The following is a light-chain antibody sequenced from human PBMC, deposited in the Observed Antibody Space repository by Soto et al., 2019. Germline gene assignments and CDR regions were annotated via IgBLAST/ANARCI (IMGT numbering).Light chain of an antibody. J-gene: IGKJ5*01. CDR2: DAS. CDR3: QQRSNWPIT. Sequence: EIVLTQSPATLSLSPGAGAPFYCRASQSVTKYLVWYQQKPGQAPRFLISDASYRATGIPARFIGSWSGTDCTLTISSLEPEDVALYYCQQRSNWPITLGQGTRLEI. CDR1: QSVTKY. V-gene: IGKV3-11*01.